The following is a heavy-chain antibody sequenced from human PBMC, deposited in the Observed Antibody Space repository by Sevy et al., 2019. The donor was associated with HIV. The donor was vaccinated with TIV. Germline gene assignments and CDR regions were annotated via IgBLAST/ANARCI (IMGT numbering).Heavy chain of an antibody. J-gene: IGHJ4*02. V-gene: IGHV3-72*01. CDR1: GFTFSDHY. Sequence: GGSLRLSCAASGFTFSDHYMEWVRQAPGKGLEWVGRTRNKADGNTTEYAGSVKGRFTISRDDSENSLYLQMNRLKTEDTAVYYCSTQAGIAAAGRVFDYWGQGALVTVSS. CDR3: STQAGIAAAGRVFDY. CDR2: TRNKADGNTT. D-gene: IGHD6-13*01.